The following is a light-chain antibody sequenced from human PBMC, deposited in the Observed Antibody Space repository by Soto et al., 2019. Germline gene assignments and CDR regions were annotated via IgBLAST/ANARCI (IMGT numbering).Light chain of an antibody. Sequence: QSVLTQPPSVSGAPGQRVTISCTGSSSNIGAGSDVHWYQHLPGTVPKLVINANNNRPSGVPDRFSGSKSGTSASLAITGLQAEDEADYYCQSYDSSLSGSGVVFGGGTKLTVL. V-gene: IGLV1-40*01. CDR2: ANN. CDR1: SSNIGAGSD. J-gene: IGLJ2*01. CDR3: QSYDSSLSGSGVV.